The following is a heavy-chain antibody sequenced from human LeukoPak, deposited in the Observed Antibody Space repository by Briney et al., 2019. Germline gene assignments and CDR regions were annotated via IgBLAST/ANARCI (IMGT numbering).Heavy chain of an antibody. CDR2: IYYSGST. J-gene: IGHJ4*02. V-gene: IGHV4-61*08. D-gene: IGHD3-3*01. CDR3: ARSQGGDYDFWSGFDY. CDR1: GGSISSGGYY. Sequence: SETLSLTCTVSGGSISSGGYYWSWIRQPPGKGLEWIGYIYYSGSTNYNPSLKGRVTISVDTSKNQFSLKLSSVTAADTAVYYCARSQGGDYDFWSGFDYWGQGTLVTVSS.